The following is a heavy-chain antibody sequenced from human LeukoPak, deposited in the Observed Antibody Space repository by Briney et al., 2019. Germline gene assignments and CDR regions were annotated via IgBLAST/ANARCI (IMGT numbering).Heavy chain of an antibody. D-gene: IGHD2-8*02. CDR3: AKTGGIASSY. CDR2: ISGSGGST. V-gene: IGHV3-23*01. Sequence: PGGSLRLSCAASGFTFSSYGMSWVRQAPGKGLEWVSSISGSGGSTHYADSVKGRFTISRDNSKNTLYLQMNRLRAEDTAVYYCAKTGGIASSYWGQGTLVTVSS. J-gene: IGHJ4*02. CDR1: GFTFSSYG.